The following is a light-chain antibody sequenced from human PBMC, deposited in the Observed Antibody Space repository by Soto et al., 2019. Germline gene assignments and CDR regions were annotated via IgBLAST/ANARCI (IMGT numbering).Light chain of an antibody. CDR1: SSDVGGYNY. J-gene: IGLJ1*01. V-gene: IGLV2-14*03. CDR2: DVS. CDR3: SSYTSSSTLSTYV. Sequence: SVLTQPASVSGSPGQSITISCTGTSSDVGGYNYVSWYQHHPGKAPKLVIYDVSNRPSGVSNRFSGSKSGNTASLIISGLQAEDEADYYCSSYTSSSTLSTYVFGTGTKVTVL.